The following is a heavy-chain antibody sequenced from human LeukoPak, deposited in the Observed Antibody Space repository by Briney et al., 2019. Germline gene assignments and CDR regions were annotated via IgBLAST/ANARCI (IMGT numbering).Heavy chain of an antibody. D-gene: IGHD3-10*01. CDR2: MNPNSGNT. J-gene: IGHJ3*02. V-gene: IGHV1-8*01. CDR1: GYTFTSYD. Sequence: ASVTVSCKASGYTFTSYDINWVRQATGQGLEWMGWMNPNSGNTGYAQKFQGRVTMTRNTSISTAYMELSSLRSEDTAVYYCARRRFGVTTYAFDIWGQGTMVTVSS. CDR3: ARRRFGVTTYAFDI.